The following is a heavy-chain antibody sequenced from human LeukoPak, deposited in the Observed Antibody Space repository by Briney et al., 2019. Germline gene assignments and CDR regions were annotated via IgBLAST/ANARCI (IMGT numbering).Heavy chain of an antibody. CDR3: VKDSYDNTGYEYFQH. J-gene: IGHJ1*01. V-gene: IGHV3-64D*08. CDR2: ISSNGGNT. CDR1: GFTFTNYV. D-gene: IGHD3-22*01. Sequence: GSLRLSCSASGFTFTNYVMYWVRQAPGKGLECVSGISSNGGNTYYADSVKGRFTISRDNSKNTLYLQMSSLRAEDTAVYYCVKDSYDNTGYEYFQHWGQGTLVTGSS.